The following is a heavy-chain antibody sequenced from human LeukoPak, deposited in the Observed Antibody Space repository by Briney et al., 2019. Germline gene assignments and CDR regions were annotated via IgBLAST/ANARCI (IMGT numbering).Heavy chain of an antibody. CDR3: ASRSITVTTTLDY. D-gene: IGHD4-17*01. CDR1: GGSFSGYY. Sequence: SETLSLTCAVYGGSFSGYYWSWIRQPPGKGLEWIGEINHSGSTDYNPSLKSRVTIPVDTSKNQFSLKLSSVTAADTAVYYCASRSITVTTTLDYWGQGTLVTVSS. V-gene: IGHV4-34*01. J-gene: IGHJ4*02. CDR2: INHSGST.